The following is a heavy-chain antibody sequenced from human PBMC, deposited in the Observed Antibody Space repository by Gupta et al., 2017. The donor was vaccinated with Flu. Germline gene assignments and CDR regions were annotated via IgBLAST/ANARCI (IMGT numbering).Heavy chain of an antibody. CDR2: VYASGST. CDR1: GASIRSGSYY. J-gene: IGHJ4*02. Sequence: GASIRSGSYYWSWIRQPAGKGLEWIGRVYASGSTNYNPSLKSRVTISVDTSKNQFSLKLNSVTAADTAVYYCVREWGWNYFDYWGQGSLVTVSS. D-gene: IGHD6-19*01. CDR3: VREWGWNYFDY. V-gene: IGHV4-61*02.